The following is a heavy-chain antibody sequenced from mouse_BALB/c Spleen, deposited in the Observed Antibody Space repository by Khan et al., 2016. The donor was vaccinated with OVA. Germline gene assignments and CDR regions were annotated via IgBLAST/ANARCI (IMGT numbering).Heavy chain of an antibody. CDR3: ARGNYYEYAMDY. CDR2: FSYSGTT. J-gene: IGHJ4*01. D-gene: IGHD1-1*01. Sequence: EVQLQESGPGLVKPSQSLSLTCTVTGYSITSNYAWNWIRQFPGNKLEWMDYFSYSGTTSYNPSFKSRISITRDTSTNQFFLQLNSVTTEDTATYYCARGNYYEYAMDYWGQGTSVTVSS. CDR1: GYSITSNYA. V-gene: IGHV3-2*02.